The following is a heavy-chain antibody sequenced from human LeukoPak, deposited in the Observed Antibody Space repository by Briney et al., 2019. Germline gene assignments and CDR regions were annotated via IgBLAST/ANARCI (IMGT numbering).Heavy chain of an antibody. J-gene: IGHJ4*02. Sequence: SETLSLTCAVYGGSFSGYYWSWIRHPPGKGLEWIGEINHSENTSDNPSLKSRVTISVDTSKHQFSLKLSSVTAADTGVYYCARAHGSGSSVNLMDYWGQGTQVTVSS. D-gene: IGHD3-10*01. V-gene: IGHV4-34*01. CDR1: GGSFSGYY. CDR3: ARAHGSGSSVNLMDY. CDR2: INHSENT.